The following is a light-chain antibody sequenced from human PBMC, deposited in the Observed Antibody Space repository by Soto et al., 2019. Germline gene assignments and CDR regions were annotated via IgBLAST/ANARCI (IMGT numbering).Light chain of an antibody. CDR3: QQYGRSIT. CDR2: GAS. J-gene: IGKJ5*01. Sequence: EIVLTQSPGTLSLSPGERATLSCRASQSVSSNYLAWFQQKPGQAPRLLIYGASSRATGIPDRFSGSGSGTDFTLTISRLEPEDFAVYYCQQYGRSITFG. V-gene: IGKV3-20*01. CDR1: QSVSSNY.